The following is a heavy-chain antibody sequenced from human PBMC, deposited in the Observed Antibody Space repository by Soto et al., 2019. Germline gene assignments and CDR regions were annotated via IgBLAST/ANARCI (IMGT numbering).Heavy chain of an antibody. CDR1: GCTFTGHY. J-gene: IGHJ4*02. Sequence: ASVKVSCKASGCTFTGHYIHWVRQAPGQGPEWMGGIGPASGDTRYAQKFQGRVTMTRDTSITTVYMELNNLSPDDTAVYYCGRGRSGQLVVFYWGQGTPVTVSS. CDR3: GRGRSGQLVVFY. V-gene: IGHV1-2*02. CDR2: IGPASGDT. D-gene: IGHD3-10*01.